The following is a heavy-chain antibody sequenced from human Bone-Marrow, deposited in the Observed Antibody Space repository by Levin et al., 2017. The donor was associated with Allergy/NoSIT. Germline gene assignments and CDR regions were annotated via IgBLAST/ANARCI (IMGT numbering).Heavy chain of an antibody. J-gene: IGHJ4*02. D-gene: IGHD3-22*01. CDR3: AREGKAYYYDSSGYYNAPFDY. CDR1: GFTFSSYS. Sequence: LSLTCAASGFTFSSYSMNWVRQAPGKGLEWVSSISSSSSYIYYADSVKGRFTISRDNAKNSLYLQMNSLRAEDTAVYYCAREGKAYYYDSSGYYNAPFDYWGQGTLVTVSS. V-gene: IGHV3-21*01. CDR2: ISSSSSYI.